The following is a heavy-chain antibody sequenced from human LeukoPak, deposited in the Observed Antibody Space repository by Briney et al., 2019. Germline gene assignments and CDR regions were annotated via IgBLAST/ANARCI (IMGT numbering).Heavy chain of an antibody. CDR3: ARDSGSYYS. Sequence: SETLSPTCTVSGGSISSYYWSWIRQPPGKGLEWIGYIYYSGSTNYNPSLKSRVTISVDTSKNQFSLKLSSVTAADTAVYYCARDSGSYYSWGQGTLVTVSS. CDR2: IYYSGST. V-gene: IGHV4-59*01. CDR1: GGSISSYY. J-gene: IGHJ4*02. D-gene: IGHD1-26*01.